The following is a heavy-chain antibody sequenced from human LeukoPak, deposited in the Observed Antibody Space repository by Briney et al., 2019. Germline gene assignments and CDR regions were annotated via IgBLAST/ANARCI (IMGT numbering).Heavy chain of an antibody. CDR1: GFTFSSQW. CDR3: STSRPDRFIDS. CDR2: VNQGGTEK. V-gene: IGHV3-7*03. D-gene: IGHD1-14*01. J-gene: IGHJ4*02. Sequence: GGSLRLSCAASGFTFSSQWMSWVRQAPGKGLEWVANVNQGGTEKYYVDSVKGRFTIFRDNAQRSVHLQIFSLRPEDTALYYCSTSRPDRFIDSWGQGTLVTVST.